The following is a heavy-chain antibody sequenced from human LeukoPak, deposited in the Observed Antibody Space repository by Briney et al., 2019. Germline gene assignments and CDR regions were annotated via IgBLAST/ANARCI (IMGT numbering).Heavy chain of an antibody. D-gene: IGHD3-3*01. J-gene: IGHJ3*02. CDR3: ATIFGVVDAFDI. CDR1: GYTFTSYG. V-gene: IGHV1-18*01. CDR2: ISAYNGNT. Sequence: ASVKVSCKASGYTFTSYGISWVRQAPGQGLEWMGWISAYNGNTNYAQKFQGRVTMTEDTSTDTAYMELSSLRSEDTAVYYCATIFGVVDAFDIWGQGTMVTVSS.